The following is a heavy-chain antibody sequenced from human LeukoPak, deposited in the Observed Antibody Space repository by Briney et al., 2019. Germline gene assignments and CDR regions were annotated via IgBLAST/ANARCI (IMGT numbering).Heavy chain of an antibody. CDR1: GGSISSYY. D-gene: IGHD6-6*01. Sequence: SETLSLTCTVFGGSISSYYWSWIRQPPGKGLEWIGYIYYSGSTNYNPSLKSRVTISVDTSKNQFSLKLSSVTAADTAVYYCARHLSSIAARRNWFDPWGQGTLVTVSS. CDR3: ARHLSSIAARRNWFDP. V-gene: IGHV4-59*08. J-gene: IGHJ5*02. CDR2: IYYSGST.